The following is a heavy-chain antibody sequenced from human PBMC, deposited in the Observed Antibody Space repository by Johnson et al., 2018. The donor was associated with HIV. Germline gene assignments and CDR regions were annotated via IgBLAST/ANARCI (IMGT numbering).Heavy chain of an antibody. CDR3: TTIHYDSSSPGAFDI. CDR1: GFTFSNAW. J-gene: IGHJ3*02. Sequence: VQLVESGGGLIQPGGSLRLSCAASGFTFSNAWMSWVRQAPGKGLEWVGRIKSKTDAGTTDYAAPVKGRFTISRDDSKNTLYLQMNSLQTEDTGVYYCTTIHYDSSSPGAFDIWGQGTMVTVSS. D-gene: IGHD3-22*01. V-gene: IGHV3-15*01. CDR2: IKSKTDAGTT.